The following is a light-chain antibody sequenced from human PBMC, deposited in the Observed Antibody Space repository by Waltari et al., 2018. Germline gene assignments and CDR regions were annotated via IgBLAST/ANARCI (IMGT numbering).Light chain of an antibody. J-gene: IGKJ1*01. CDR3: QQGNTFPPT. Sequence: DIQMTQSPSSVSASVGDRVTLTCRASQDINGYLTWYQQKPGKAPKLLIYAASSLQTGVPSRFSGGRSGTDFTLTITGPQPEDFATYFCQQGNTFPPTFGQGTKVDIK. CDR2: AAS. CDR1: QDINGY. V-gene: IGKV1-12*01.